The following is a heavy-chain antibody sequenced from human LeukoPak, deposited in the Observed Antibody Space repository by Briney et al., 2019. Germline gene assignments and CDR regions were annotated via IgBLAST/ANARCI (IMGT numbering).Heavy chain of an antibody. CDR3: ATSYSGTDFDY. V-gene: IGHV5-51*01. CDR2: IYPGDSDT. CDR1: GYSFTSYW. Sequence: GESLKISCKGSGYSFTSYWIGWVRQMPGRGLEWMGIIYPGDSDTRYSPSFQGQVTIPADKSISTAYLQWSSLTASDTAMYYCATSYSGTDFDYWGQGTLVTVSS. J-gene: IGHJ4*02. D-gene: IGHD1-26*01.